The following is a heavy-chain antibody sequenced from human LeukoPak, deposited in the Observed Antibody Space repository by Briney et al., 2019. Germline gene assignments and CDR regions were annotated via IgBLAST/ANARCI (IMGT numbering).Heavy chain of an antibody. Sequence: PGGSLRLSCAASGFTFSSYEMNWVRQAPGKGLEWVSYISSSGSTIYYADSVKGRFTISRDNAKNSLYLQMNSLRAEDTAVYYCAREGGSGWYSNSFDPWGQGTLVTVSS. CDR2: ISSSGSTI. D-gene: IGHD6-19*01. CDR1: GFTFSSYE. CDR3: AREGGSGWYSNSFDP. J-gene: IGHJ5*02. V-gene: IGHV3-48*03.